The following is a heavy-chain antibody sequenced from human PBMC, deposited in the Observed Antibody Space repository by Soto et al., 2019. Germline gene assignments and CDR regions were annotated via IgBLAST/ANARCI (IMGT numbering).Heavy chain of an antibody. CDR1: GGSVNSGNYY. CDR2: IYYSGST. V-gene: IGHV4-61*01. CDR3: ARVGVTLIRGADY. J-gene: IGHJ4*02. D-gene: IGHD3-10*01. Sequence: QVQLQESGPGLVKPSETLSLTCSVSGGSVNSGNYYWSWIRQPPGKGLEWIGYIYYSGSTNYNPSLTSRVTISLDTSKDQCSLSLNSLTAADTAVYYCARVGVTLIRGADYWGQGTLDTVS.